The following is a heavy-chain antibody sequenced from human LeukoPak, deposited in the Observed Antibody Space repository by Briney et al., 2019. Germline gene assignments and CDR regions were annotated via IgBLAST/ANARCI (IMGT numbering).Heavy chain of an antibody. CDR2: IYSGGST. J-gene: IGHJ3*02. CDR1: GFTVSSNY. Sequence: PGGSLRLSCAASGFTVSSNYMSWVRQAPGKGLEWVSVIYSGGSTYYADSVKGRFTISRDNSKNTLYLQMNSLRAEDTAVYCCARVDSSGYFGAFDIWGQGTLVTVSS. V-gene: IGHV3-66*02. D-gene: IGHD3-22*01. CDR3: ARVDSSGYFGAFDI.